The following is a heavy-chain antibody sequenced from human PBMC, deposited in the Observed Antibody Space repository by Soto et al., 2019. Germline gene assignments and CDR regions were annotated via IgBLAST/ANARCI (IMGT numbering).Heavy chain of an antibody. V-gene: IGHV4-59*01. D-gene: IGHD3-10*01. J-gene: IGHJ6*02. CDR1: GGSISSYY. CDR2: IYYSGSP. Sequence: PSETLSLTCTVSGGSISSYYWSWIRQPPGKGLEWIGYIYYSGSPNYNPSLKSRVTISVDTSKNQFSLKLSSVTAADTAVYYCARDRNTMVRGVYNYSGMDVWGQGTTVTVSS. CDR3: ARDRNTMVRGVYNYSGMDV.